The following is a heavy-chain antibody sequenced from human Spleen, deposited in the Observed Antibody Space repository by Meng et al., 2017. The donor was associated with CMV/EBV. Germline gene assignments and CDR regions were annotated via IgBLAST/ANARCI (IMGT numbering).Heavy chain of an antibody. CDR2: IYIGGGT. J-gene: IGHJ3*02. CDR3: ARENAYGFDI. D-gene: IGHD3-16*01. V-gene: IGHV3-53*01. Sequence: GGSLKISCAASGFTVRTNYMSWVRQAPGKGLESVAIIYIGGGTHHADSVKGRFTISRDNSNNTLYLQMNSLRAEDTAVYYCARENAYGFDIWGRGTVVTVSS. CDR1: GFTVRTNY.